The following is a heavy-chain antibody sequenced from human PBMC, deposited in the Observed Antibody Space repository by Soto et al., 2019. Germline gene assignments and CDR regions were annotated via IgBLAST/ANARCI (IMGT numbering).Heavy chain of an antibody. CDR3: AREYSGSYAY. CDR1: GFTFSSYG. CDR2: IWYDGSNK. J-gene: IGHJ4*02. D-gene: IGHD1-26*01. V-gene: IGHV3-33*01. Sequence: QVQLVESGGGVVQPGRSLRLSCAASGFTFSSYGMHWVRQAPGKGLEWVAVIWYDGSNKYYADSVKGRFTISRDNSKNTLYLRMNSLRAEDTAVYYCAREYSGSYAYWGQGTLVTVSS.